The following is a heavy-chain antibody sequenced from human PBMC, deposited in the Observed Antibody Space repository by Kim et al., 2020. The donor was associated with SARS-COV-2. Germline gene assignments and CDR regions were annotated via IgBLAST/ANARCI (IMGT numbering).Heavy chain of an antibody. Sequence: GESLKISCVGSGYSFRKFWIAWVRQMPGKGLEWMGIIFPSDSDTTYSPSFQGQVTISVDESIDTAYLQWSSLKAADSAMYYCARLGDILTGQEFEYWGQGTQVTVSS. D-gene: IGHD3-9*01. CDR2: IFPSDSDT. CDR3: ARLGDILTGQEFEY. CDR1: GYSFRKFW. J-gene: IGHJ4*02. V-gene: IGHV5-51*01.